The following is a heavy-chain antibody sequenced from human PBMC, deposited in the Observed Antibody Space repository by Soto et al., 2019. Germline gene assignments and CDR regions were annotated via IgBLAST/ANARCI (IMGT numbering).Heavy chain of an antibody. Sequence: QVQLVESGGGVVQPGRSLRLSCAASGFTFSSYAMHWVRQAPGKGLEWVAVISYDGSNKYYADSVKGRFTISRDNSKNTLSLQMNSLRAEDTAVYYCARASGAHRYYFDYWGQGTLVTVSS. V-gene: IGHV3-30-3*01. CDR1: GFTFSSYA. CDR2: ISYDGSNK. D-gene: IGHD1-26*01. J-gene: IGHJ4*02. CDR3: ARASGAHRYYFDY.